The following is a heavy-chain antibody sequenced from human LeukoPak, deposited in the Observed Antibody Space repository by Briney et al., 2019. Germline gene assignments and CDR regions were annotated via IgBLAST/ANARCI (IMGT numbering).Heavy chain of an antibody. Sequence: ASVKVSCKASGYAFTSYYMHWVRQAPGQGLEWMGIINPSGGSTSYAQKFQGRVTMTRDTSTSTVYMELSSLRSEDTAVYYCARENGDYWFDPWGQGTLVTVSS. CDR3: ARENGDYWFDP. D-gene: IGHD4-17*01. CDR2: INPSGGST. CDR1: GYAFTSYY. V-gene: IGHV1-46*01. J-gene: IGHJ5*02.